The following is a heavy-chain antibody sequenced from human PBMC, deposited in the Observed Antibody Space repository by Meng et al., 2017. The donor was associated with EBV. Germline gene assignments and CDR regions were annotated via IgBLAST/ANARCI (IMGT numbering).Heavy chain of an antibody. CDR3: ASESGRGFTPDF. CDR2: LIPMSGAP. Sequence: QVQGEQSGAEVKRPGSSVKISCKTSGGPFRSDAVSWVRQCPGQGLEWLGGLIPMSGAPHYAQKFQDRVTITADEYTRTHYMELSSLRSDDTAMYYCASESGRGFTPDFWGQGTLVTVSS. J-gene: IGHJ4*02. V-gene: IGHV1-69*01. CDR1: GGPFRSDA. D-gene: IGHD3-10*01.